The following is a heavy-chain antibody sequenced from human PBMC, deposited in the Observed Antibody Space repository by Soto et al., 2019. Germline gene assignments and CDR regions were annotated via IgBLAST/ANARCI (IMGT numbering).Heavy chain of an antibody. D-gene: IGHD3-22*01. CDR3: VRATYFSGSSGYTRCFDY. CDR2: ISGGGITT. Sequence: GGSLRLSCATSGLTFSTYGRNWVRQATGKGLEWVAGISGGGITTYYADSVKGRFSISRDNSKNTLFLEMNSLRVEDTAVYYCVRATYFSGSSGYTRCFDYWGQGTLVTVSS. CDR1: GLTFSTYG. V-gene: IGHV3-23*01. J-gene: IGHJ4*02.